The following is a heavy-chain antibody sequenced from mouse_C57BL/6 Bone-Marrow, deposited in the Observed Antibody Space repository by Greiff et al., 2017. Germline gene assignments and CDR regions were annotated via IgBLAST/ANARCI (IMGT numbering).Heavy chain of an antibody. CDR3: ARAGAYYSNYFDY. CDR1: GYTFTSYG. CDR2: IYPRSGNT. J-gene: IGHJ2*01. D-gene: IGHD2-5*01. Sequence: QVQLQQSGAELARPGASVKLSCKASGYTFTSYGISWVKQRTGQGLEWIGEIYPRSGNTYYNEKFKGQATLTADKSSSTAYMELRSLTSEDSAVYFCARAGAYYSNYFDYWGQGTTLTVSS. V-gene: IGHV1-81*01.